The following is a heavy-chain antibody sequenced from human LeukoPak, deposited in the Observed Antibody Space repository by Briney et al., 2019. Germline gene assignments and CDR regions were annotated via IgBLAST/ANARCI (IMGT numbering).Heavy chain of an antibody. J-gene: IGHJ1*01. V-gene: IGHV3-53*01. CDR1: GFSVSSNY. D-gene: IGHD2-21*02. CDR2: IYSGGST. CDR3: ARTDETAPAEDFQH. Sequence: PGGSLRLSCAASGFSVSSNYMSWVRQAPGKGLEWVSDIYSGGSTYYADSVKRRFTISRDNSKNTLYLQMKSLRAEDTAVYYCARTDETAPAEDFQHWGQGTLVTVSS.